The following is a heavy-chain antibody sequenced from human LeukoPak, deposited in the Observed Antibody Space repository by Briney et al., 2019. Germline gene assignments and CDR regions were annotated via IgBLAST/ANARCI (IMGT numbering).Heavy chain of an antibody. J-gene: IGHJ3*02. V-gene: IGHV3-11*01. Sequence: GGSLRLSCAASGFTSSDYYMSWIRQAPGKGLEWVSYISSSGSTIYYADSVKGRFTISRDNAKNSLYLQMNSLRAEDTAVYYCARSQKADAFDIWGQGTMVTVSS. CDR3: ARSQKADAFDI. CDR2: ISSSGSTI. CDR1: GFTSSDYY.